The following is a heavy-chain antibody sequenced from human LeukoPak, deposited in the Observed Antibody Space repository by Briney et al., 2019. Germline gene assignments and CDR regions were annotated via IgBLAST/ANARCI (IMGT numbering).Heavy chain of an antibody. CDR2: IYHSGST. CDR1: GGSISSGHSS. J-gene: IGHJ3*02. Sequence: SETLSLTSAVSGGSISSGHSSWNWFRQPPGNGLEWIGYIYHSGSTYYNPSLKSRVAISVDRSKNQFSLRLRSVTAADTALYYCARGGTAFDIWGQGTMVTVSS. V-gene: IGHV4-30-2*01. D-gene: IGHD1-26*01. CDR3: ARGGTAFDI.